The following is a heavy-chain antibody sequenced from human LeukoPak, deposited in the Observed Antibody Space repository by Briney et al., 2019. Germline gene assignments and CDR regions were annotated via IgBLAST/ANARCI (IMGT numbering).Heavy chain of an antibody. V-gene: IGHV3-48*04. CDR3: ARTYYDILTGYSYPDY. CDR1: GFTFSSYS. CDR2: ISSSSSTI. J-gene: IGHJ4*02. Sequence: PGGSLRLSCAASGFTFSSYSMNWVRQAPGKGLEWVSYISSSSSTIYYADSVKGRFTISRDNAKNSLYLQMNSLRAEDTAVYYCARTYYDILTGYSYPDYWGQGTRVTVSS. D-gene: IGHD3-9*01.